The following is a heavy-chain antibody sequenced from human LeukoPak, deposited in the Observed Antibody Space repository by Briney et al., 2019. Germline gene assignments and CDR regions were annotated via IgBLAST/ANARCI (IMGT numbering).Heavy chain of an antibody. CDR3: AREGVVPAATMDY. V-gene: IGHV1-69*01. Sequence: SVKVSCKASGGTFSSYAISWVRQAPGRGLEWMGGIIPIFGTASYAQKFQGRVTITADESTSTAYMELSSLRSEDTAVYYCAREGVVPAATMDYWGQGTLVTVSS. CDR1: GGTFSSYA. D-gene: IGHD2-2*01. J-gene: IGHJ4*02. CDR2: IIPIFGTA.